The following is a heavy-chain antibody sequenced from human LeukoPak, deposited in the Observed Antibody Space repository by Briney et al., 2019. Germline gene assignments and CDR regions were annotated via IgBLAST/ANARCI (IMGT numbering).Heavy chain of an antibody. V-gene: IGHV1-18*01. CDR1: GYTFTSHG. J-gene: IGHJ6*03. Sequence: ASVKVSCKASGYTFTSHGISWVRQAPGQGLEWMGWISAYNGNTNYAQKLQGRVTMTTDTSTSTAYMELRSLRSDDTAVYYRARSYSSSSRGAYYYYYMDVWGKGTTVTVSS. CDR2: ISAYNGNT. D-gene: IGHD6-6*01. CDR3: ARSYSSSSRGAYYYYYMDV.